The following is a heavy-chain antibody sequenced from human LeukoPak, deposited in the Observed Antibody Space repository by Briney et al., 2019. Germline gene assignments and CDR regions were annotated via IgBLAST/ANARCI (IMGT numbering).Heavy chain of an antibody. V-gene: IGHV4-39*01. D-gene: IGHD4-17*01. CDR3: ARHGTVTHRFDY. CDR1: DGSMSSSSYY. Sequence: SETLSLTCGVSDGSMSSSSYYWGWIRQPPGKGLEWIGSIYYSGSTYYNPPLKSRVTISVDSSKNQCSLKLSSVTAADTAVYYCARHGTVTHRFDYWGQGTLVTVSS. J-gene: IGHJ4*02. CDR2: IYYSGST.